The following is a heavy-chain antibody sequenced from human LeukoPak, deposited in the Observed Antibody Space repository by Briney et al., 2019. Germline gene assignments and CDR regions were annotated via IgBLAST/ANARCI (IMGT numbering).Heavy chain of an antibody. CDR2: IGTAGEI. Sequence: SGGSLRLSCAASGFTFRSYDMHWVRQATGKGLEWVSGIGTAGEIYYPGSVKGRFTISRENAKNSLYLQMNSLRVEDSAVYYCVTDFPVYWGQGTLVTVSS. J-gene: IGHJ4*02. CDR1: GFTFRSYD. CDR3: VTDFPVY. V-gene: IGHV3-13*01.